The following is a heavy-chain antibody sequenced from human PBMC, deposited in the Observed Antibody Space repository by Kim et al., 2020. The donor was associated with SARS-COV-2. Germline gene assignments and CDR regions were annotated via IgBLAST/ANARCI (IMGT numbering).Heavy chain of an antibody. CDR2: IKGDGSET. Sequence: GGSLRLSCAASGFTFRNYWMSWVRQAPGKGLEWVANIKGDGSETYYVDSVAGRFTISRDNAKNSLYLQMNSLRAEDTAIYYCARDEGTWSGSDHWGQGTLVTVSS. J-gene: IGHJ5*02. CDR1: GFTFRNYW. D-gene: IGHD1-26*01. CDR3: ARDEGTWSGSDH. V-gene: IGHV3-7*03.